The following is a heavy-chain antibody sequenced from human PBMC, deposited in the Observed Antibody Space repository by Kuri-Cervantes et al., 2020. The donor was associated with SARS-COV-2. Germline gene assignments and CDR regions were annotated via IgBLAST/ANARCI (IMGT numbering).Heavy chain of an antibody. D-gene: IGHD6-13*01. CDR1: GFTFSSYS. Sequence: GGSLRLPGAASGFTFSSYSMNCVRQAPGKGLVWVSRINSDGSTTNYADSVKGRFTISRDNAKNTVFLQMSSLRVDDTAVYYCVRVGGYASSWYDYWGQGTLVTVSS. J-gene: IGHJ4*02. CDR3: VRVGGYASSWYDY. CDR2: INSDGSTT. V-gene: IGHV3-74*01.